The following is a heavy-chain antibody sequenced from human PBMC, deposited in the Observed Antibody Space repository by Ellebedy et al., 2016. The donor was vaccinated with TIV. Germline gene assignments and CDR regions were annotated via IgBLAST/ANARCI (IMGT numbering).Heavy chain of an antibody. D-gene: IGHD6-19*01. CDR1: GGSISSSDFY. J-gene: IGHJ4*02. CDR2: VYNSGPT. Sequence: MPSETLSLTCTVSGGSISSSDFYWGWIRQPPGKGLEWIGCVYNSGPTYYNPSLTGRLTIAVDTSNNKFSLKLRSVTAADTAVYYCARLGPYSSGFYFDYWGQGTLVTVSS. CDR3: ARLGPYSSGFYFDY. V-gene: IGHV4-39*01.